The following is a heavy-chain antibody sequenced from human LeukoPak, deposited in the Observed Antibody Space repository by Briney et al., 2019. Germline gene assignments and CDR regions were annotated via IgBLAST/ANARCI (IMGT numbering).Heavy chain of an antibody. CDR2: ISGSGGST. V-gene: IGHV3-23*01. D-gene: IGHD3-22*01. CDR3: AKFKYYYDSSGYSHDWYFDL. Sequence: GGSLRLSCAASGFTFSSYAMSWVRQAPGKGLEWVSAISGSGGSTYYADSVKGRFTISRDNSKNTLYLRMNSLRAEDTAVYYCAKFKYYYDSSGYSHDWYFDLWGRGTLVTVSS. J-gene: IGHJ2*01. CDR1: GFTFSSYA.